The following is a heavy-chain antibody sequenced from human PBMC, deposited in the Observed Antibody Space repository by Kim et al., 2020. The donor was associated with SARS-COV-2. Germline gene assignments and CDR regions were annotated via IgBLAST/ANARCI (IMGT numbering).Heavy chain of an antibody. Sequence: SPTLSLTCAISGDSVSSTTAAWSWMRQSPSRGLEWLGRTYYRTKWYHEYVDSVKSRITINPDTAKNQVLLQLRSVTPEDTAVYYCARDEGRDFDPWGQGTLVTVSS. CDR2: TYYRTKWYH. J-gene: IGHJ5*02. V-gene: IGHV6-1*01. D-gene: IGHD1-26*01. CDR3: ARDEGRDFDP. CDR1: GDSVSSTTAA.